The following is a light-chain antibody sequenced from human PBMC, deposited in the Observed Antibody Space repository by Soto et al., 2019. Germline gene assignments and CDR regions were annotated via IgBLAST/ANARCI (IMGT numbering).Light chain of an antibody. CDR1: QSVSSY. CDR3: QQRSTCPLT. Sequence: EIVLTQSPATLSLSPGERATLSCRASQSVSSYLAWYQQKPGQAPRLLIYDASNRATGIPARFSGSGSGTDFTLTISSLEPEDFAVYYCQQRSTCPLTFGQGTNVDIK. CDR2: DAS. V-gene: IGKV3-11*01. J-gene: IGKJ1*01.